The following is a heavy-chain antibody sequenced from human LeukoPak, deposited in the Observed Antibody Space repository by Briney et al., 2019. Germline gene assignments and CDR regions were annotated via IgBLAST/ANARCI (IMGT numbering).Heavy chain of an antibody. D-gene: IGHD1-26*01. V-gene: IGHV4-30-2*01. CDR1: GGSISSGGYY. CDR3: ARDLSGSYFDP. J-gene: IGHJ5*02. Sequence: PSQTLSLTCTVSGGSISSGGYYWSWIRQPPGKGLEWIGYIYHSGSTYYNPSLKSRVTISVDRSKNQFSLKLSSVTAADTAVYYCARDLSGSYFDPWGQGTLVTVSS. CDR2: IYHSGST.